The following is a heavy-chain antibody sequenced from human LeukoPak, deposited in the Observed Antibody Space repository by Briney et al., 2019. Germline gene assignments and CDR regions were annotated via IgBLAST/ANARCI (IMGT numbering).Heavy chain of an antibody. CDR3: ARDAGGRTQREGWFDP. CDR2: ISSGGTWI. J-gene: IGHJ5*02. D-gene: IGHD1-26*01. Sequence: PGGSLRLSCAASCFTFSSYSMNWVRQAPGKGLEWVSSISSGGTWIYYADSLKGRFTISRDNAKNSLYLQMKSLRVEDTAVYYCARDAGGRTQREGWFDPWGQGTLVTVSS. V-gene: IGHV3-21*01. CDR1: CFTFSSYS.